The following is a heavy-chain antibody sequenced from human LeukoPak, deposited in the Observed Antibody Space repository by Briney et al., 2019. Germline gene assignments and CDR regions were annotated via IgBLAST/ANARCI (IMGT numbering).Heavy chain of an antibody. CDR2: IRQDGSEK. V-gene: IGHV3-7*05. CDR3: ARARDYGSGKANAFDI. D-gene: IGHD3-10*01. CDR1: GFTFSSYW. Sequence: GGSLRLSCTASGFTFSSYWMSWVRQAPGKGLEWVANIRQDGSEKYYVASVKGRFTISRDNAGNSLYLQMNSLRAEDTAVYYCARARDYGSGKANAFDIWGQGTMVTVSS. J-gene: IGHJ3*02.